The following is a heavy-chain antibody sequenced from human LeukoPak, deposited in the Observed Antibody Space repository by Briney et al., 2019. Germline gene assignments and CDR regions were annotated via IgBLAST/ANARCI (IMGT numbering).Heavy chain of an antibody. D-gene: IGHD3-10*01. CDR3: TTGFGESDY. V-gene: IGHV3-15*01. CDR2: IKSKTDGGTT. J-gene: IGHJ4*02. CDR1: GFSFSSYG. Sequence: PGGSLRLSCAGSGFSFSSYGMHWVRQAPGKGLEWVGRIKSKTDGGTTDYAAPVKGRFTISRDDSKNTLYLQMNSLKTEDTAVYYCTTGFGESDYWGQGTLVTVSS.